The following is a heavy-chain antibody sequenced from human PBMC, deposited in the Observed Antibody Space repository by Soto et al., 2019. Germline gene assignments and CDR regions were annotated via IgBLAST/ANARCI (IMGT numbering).Heavy chain of an antibody. J-gene: IGHJ6*03. D-gene: IGHD3-16*02. CDR1: GFTFSDYY. Sequence: PGGSLRLSCAASGFTFSDYYMSWIRQAPGKGLEWVSYISSSGSTIYYADSVKGRFTISRDNAKNSLYLQMNSLRAEDTAVYYCARDYLHHYYYYYMDVWGKGTTVTLSS. V-gene: IGHV3-11*01. CDR2: ISSSGSTI. CDR3: ARDYLHHYYYYYMDV.